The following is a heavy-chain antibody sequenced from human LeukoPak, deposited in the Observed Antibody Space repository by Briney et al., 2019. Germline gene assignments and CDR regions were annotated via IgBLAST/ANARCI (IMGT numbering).Heavy chain of an antibody. Sequence: PGGSLRLSCAASGFTFSDYYMSWIRQAAGKGLGWVSYISSSGSTIYYADSVKGRFTISRDNAKNSLYLQMNSLRAEDTAVYYCARASLYDLNWFDPWGQGTLVTVSS. CDR1: GFTFSDYY. CDR2: ISSSGSTI. CDR3: ARASLYDLNWFDP. D-gene: IGHD3-16*01. J-gene: IGHJ5*02. V-gene: IGHV3-11*01.